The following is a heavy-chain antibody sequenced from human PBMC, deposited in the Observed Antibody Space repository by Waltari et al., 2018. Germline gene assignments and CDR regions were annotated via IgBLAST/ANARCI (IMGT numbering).Heavy chain of an antibody. CDR1: GGSIRSGSYY. Sequence: QVQLQESGPGLVKPSQTLSLTCTVSGGSIRSGSYYWSWIRQPAGKGLEWIGRIYTSGSTNYNPSLKSRVTISVDTSKNQFSLKLSSVTAADTAVYYCARDDYDILTGYKEWGQGTLVTVSS. V-gene: IGHV4-61*02. J-gene: IGHJ4*02. CDR2: IYTSGST. D-gene: IGHD3-9*01. CDR3: ARDDYDILTGYKE.